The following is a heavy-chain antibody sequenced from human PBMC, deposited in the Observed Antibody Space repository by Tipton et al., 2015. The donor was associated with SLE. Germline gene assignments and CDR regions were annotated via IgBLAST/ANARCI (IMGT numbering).Heavy chain of an antibody. CDR3: ARQLAYCSSTRCYDVDQ. Sequence: TLSLTCAVSGGSISSSNWWTWVRQSPDKGLEWIGSIFYTGSAYYNPSLKSRVIISVDTSKNQFSLKLSSVTAADTAVYYCARQLAYCSSTRCYDVDQWGKGTLVTVSS. V-gene: IGHV4-4*02. D-gene: IGHD2-2*01. J-gene: IGHJ5*02. CDR1: GGSISSSNW. CDR2: IFYTGSA.